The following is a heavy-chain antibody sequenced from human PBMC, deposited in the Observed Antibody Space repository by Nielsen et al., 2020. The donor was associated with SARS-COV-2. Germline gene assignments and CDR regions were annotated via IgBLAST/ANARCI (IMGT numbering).Heavy chain of an antibody. Sequence: SETLSLTCTVSGGSISSSMYYWGWVRQSPGKGLEYIGMRYYSGTIYYNPSLKSRVTIEGDMSKNQLSLKLTSVTAADTAVYFCAGFGVENRYYYGMDVRGQGTTVTVS. V-gene: IGHV4-39*01. J-gene: IGHJ6*02. D-gene: IGHD3-3*01. CDR1: GGSISSSMYY. CDR2: RYYSGTI. CDR3: AGFGVENRYYYGMDV.